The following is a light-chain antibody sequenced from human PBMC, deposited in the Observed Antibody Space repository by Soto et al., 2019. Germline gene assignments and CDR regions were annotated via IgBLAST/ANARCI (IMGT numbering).Light chain of an antibody. V-gene: IGKV1-5*01. CDR3: QQYNTNTYYAWT. CDR2: DAS. J-gene: IGKJ1*01. CDR1: QSISSW. Sequence: DIQMTQSPSTLSASVGDRVTITCRASQSISSWLAWYQQKPGKAPKLLIYDASSLGGGVPSRFRGSGSGTEFTLTISGLQPDDFATYYCQQYNTNTYYAWTFGQGTKVDIK.